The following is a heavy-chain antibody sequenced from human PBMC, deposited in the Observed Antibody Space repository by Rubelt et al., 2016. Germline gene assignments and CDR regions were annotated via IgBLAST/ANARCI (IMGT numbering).Heavy chain of an antibody. D-gene: IGHD6-19*01. J-gene: IGHJ4*02. V-gene: IGHV3-21*04. CDR1: GFTFRSCA. CDR2: SGSSSGHL. CDR3: AKGGVGWNYYHY. Sequence: ECGGGLVQPGGSLRLSCSASGFTFRSCAMHWVRQAPGKGLEWVSSSGSSSGHLYYADSVKGRFTMSRDNSKNTLYLQMNSLRAEDTAVYYCAKGGVGWNYYHYWGQGTLVTVSS.